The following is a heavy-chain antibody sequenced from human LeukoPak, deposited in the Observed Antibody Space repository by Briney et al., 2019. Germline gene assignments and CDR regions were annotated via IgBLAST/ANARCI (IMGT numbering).Heavy chain of an antibody. D-gene: IGHD1-26*01. CDR1: GFTFSSYA. Sequence: GGSLRLSCSASGFTFSSYAMHWVRQAPGKGLEYVSAIGSNGGSTYYADSVKGRFTISRDNSKNTLYLQMSSLRAEDTAVYYCVKDLGKRSGSYPRELGFDYWGQGTLVTVSS. J-gene: IGHJ4*02. V-gene: IGHV3-64D*06. CDR2: IGSNGGST. CDR3: VKDLGKRSGSYPRELGFDY.